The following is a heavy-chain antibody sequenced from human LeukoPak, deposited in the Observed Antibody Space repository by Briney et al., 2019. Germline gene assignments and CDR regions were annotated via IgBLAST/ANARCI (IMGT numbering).Heavy chain of an antibody. CDR3: ARDRSSSSIGYYYYMDV. J-gene: IGHJ6*03. D-gene: IGHD6-6*01. CDR2: IYTSGST. Sequence: SSETLSLTCTVSGGSISSYYWSWIRQPAGKGLEWIWRIYTSGSTNYNPSPKSRVTMSVDPSKHQSSLKLSSVTAADTAVYYCARDRSSSSIGYYYYMDVWGKGTTVTVSS. V-gene: IGHV4-4*07. CDR1: GGSISSYY.